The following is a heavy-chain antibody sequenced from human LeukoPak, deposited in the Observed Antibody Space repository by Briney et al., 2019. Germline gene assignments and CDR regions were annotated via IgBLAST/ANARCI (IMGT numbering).Heavy chain of an antibody. CDR2: INWNGGST. CDR3: ARDVSYYDSSGYYYDY. J-gene: IGHJ4*02. D-gene: IGHD3-22*01. Sequence: PGGSLRLSCAASGFTFDDYGMSWVRQAPGKGLEWVSGINWNGGSTGYADSVKGRFTISRDNAKNSLYLQMNSLRAEDTALYYCARDVSYYDSSGYYYDYWGQGTLVTVSS. CDR1: GFTFDDYG. V-gene: IGHV3-20*04.